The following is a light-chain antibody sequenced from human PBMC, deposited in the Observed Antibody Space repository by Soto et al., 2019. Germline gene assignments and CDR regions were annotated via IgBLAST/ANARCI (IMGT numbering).Light chain of an antibody. V-gene: IGLV2-8*01. Sequence: QSVLTQPPSASGSPGQSVTISCTGTVSDVGGYNYVSWYQHHPGKAPKLMVYEVNKRPSGVPDRFSGSKSGSTASLTVSGLQAEDEADYYCSSCAGSTVVFGGGTKVTVL. CDR2: EVN. CDR3: SSCAGSTVV. J-gene: IGLJ2*01. CDR1: VSDVGGYNY.